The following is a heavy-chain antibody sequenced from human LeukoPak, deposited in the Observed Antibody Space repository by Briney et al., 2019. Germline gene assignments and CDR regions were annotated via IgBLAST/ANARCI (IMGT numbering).Heavy chain of an antibody. CDR1: GFTFDNFA. D-gene: IGHD3-22*01. CDR2: ITGSGGST. CDR3: AKDGIGGIYYDSSGYFDN. V-gene: IGHV3-23*01. Sequence: PGGSLRLSCAPSGFTFDNFAMTWFRQAPGKGLEWVSEITGSGGSTYYADPLKGRFTISRDNSKNTLYLQMNSLRAEDTTLYYCAKDGIGGIYYDSSGYFDNWGQGTLVTVSS. J-gene: IGHJ4*02.